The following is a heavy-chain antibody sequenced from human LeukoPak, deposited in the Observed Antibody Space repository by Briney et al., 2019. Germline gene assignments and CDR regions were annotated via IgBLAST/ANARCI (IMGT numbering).Heavy chain of an antibody. J-gene: IGHJ3*02. CDR2: ISSTSTTI. D-gene: IGHD1-14*01. Sequence: PGGSLRLSCAASGFTFSSYSINWVRQAPGKGLEWVSYISSTSTTIYYADSVKGRFTTSRDNAKNSLYLQMNSLRAEDTAVYYCLVPYMGISAFDIWGQGTMVTVSS. CDR1: GFTFSSYS. V-gene: IGHV3-48*01. CDR3: LVPYMGISAFDI.